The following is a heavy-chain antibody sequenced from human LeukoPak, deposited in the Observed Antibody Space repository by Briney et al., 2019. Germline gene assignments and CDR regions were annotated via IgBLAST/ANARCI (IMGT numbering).Heavy chain of an antibody. CDR1: GSSMSHYY. CDR2: IYTSGST. Sequence: PSETLSLTCTVSGSSMSHYYWSWIRQPAGKGLEWIGRIYTSGSTNYNPSLKSRLTISLDTSKNQFSLKLSSVTAADTAVYYCARYWGSGGWFDYWGQGTLVTVSS. V-gene: IGHV4-4*07. CDR3: ARYWGSGGWFDY. J-gene: IGHJ4*02. D-gene: IGHD2-15*01.